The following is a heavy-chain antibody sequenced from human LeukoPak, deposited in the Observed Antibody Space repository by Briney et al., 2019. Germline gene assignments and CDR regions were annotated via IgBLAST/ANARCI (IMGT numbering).Heavy chain of an antibody. CDR1: GGTFSSYT. V-gene: IGHV1-69*13. D-gene: IGHD6-13*01. J-gene: IGHJ5*02. CDR3: ARDEQDSSSWYARWFDP. Sequence: SVKVPCKASGGTFSSYTISWVRQAPGQGLEWMGGIIPIFGTAHYAQTFQGRVTITADESTSTAYMGLSSLRSEDTAVYYCARDEQDSSSWYARWFDPWGQGTLVTVSS. CDR2: IIPIFGTA.